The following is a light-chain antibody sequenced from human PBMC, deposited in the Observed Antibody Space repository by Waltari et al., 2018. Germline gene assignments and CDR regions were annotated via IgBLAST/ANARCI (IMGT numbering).Light chain of an antibody. V-gene: IGLV2-23*02. CDR3: CSYAPTSTYVM. J-gene: IGLJ3*02. CDR2: DVY. Sequence: QSALTQPASVSGSPGQSISISCTGTSSDVGGYNYVSWYQLHPGKAPKLMIYDVYKRPSGISSRFSGSKSGNTASLTISGLQDEDEAEYFCCSYAPTSTYVMFGGGTHLTVL. CDR1: SSDVGGYNY.